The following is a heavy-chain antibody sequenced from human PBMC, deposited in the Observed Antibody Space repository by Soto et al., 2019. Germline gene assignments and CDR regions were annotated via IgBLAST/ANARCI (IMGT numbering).Heavy chain of an antibody. CDR1: GFTFSDYY. V-gene: IGHV3-11*01. D-gene: IGHD2-2*01. CDR2: ISSSGSTI. CDR3: ARGDIVLVPAAPFDY. J-gene: IGHJ4*02. Sequence: GSLRLSCAASGFTFSDYYMSWIRQAPGKGLEWVSYISSSGSTIYYADSVKGRFTISRDNAKNSLYLQMNSLRAEDTAVYYCARGDIVLVPAAPFDYWGQGTLVTVSS.